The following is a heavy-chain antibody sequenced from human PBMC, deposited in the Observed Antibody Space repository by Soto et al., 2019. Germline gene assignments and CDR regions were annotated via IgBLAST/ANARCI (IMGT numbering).Heavy chain of an antibody. Sequence: GGSLRLSCAASGFIFNEYGMHWVRQAPGKGLEWVAVIWYDGSNKYYADSVKGRFTFSRDNTKNTMSLQMNSLRVEDTAVYYCARWGCSGSNCNLNQRSFDLWGQGTLVTVSS. CDR3: ARWGCSGSNCNLNQRSFDL. V-gene: IGHV3-33*01. CDR2: IWYDGSNK. CDR1: GFIFNEYG. J-gene: IGHJ4*02. D-gene: IGHD2-15*01.